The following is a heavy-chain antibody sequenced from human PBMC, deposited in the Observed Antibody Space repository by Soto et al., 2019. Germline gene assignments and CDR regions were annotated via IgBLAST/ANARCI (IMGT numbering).Heavy chain of an antibody. Sequence: SETLSLTCTVSGGSVNSDSYYWSWIRQPPGKGLEWMGYIYYSGSTKYNPSLKSRVTISVDTSKNQFSLKLRSVTAADTAVYYCVRDCSGGSCYSNYGLDVWGQGTTVTVSS. J-gene: IGHJ6*02. CDR1: GGSVNSDSYY. CDR2: IYYSGST. D-gene: IGHD2-15*01. CDR3: VRDCSGGSCYSNYGLDV. V-gene: IGHV4-61*01.